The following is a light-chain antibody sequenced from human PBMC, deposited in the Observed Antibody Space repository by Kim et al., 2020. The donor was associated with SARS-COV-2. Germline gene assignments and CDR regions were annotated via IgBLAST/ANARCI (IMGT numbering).Light chain of an antibody. J-gene: IGLJ1*01. CDR3: SSYAGSNNPYV. V-gene: IGLV2-8*01. CDR1: SSDVGVYNY. Sequence: SVTIYCTGTSSDVGVYNYVSWYQQHPGTAPKLLIYEVTERPSGVPDRFSGSKSGNTASLTVSGLQAEDEADYYCSSYAGSNNPYVFGTGTKVTVL. CDR2: EVT.